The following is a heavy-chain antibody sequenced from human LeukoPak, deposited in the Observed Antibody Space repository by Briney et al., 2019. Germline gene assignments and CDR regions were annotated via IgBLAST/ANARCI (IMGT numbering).Heavy chain of an antibody. J-gene: IGHJ3*02. CDR1: GYTFTGYY. CDR2: INPNSGGT. D-gene: IGHD1-26*01. CDR3: ARDGGSYPHAAFDI. Sequence: GASVKVSCKASGYTFTGYYMHWVRQAPGQGLEWMGWINPNSGGTNYAQKFQGRVTMTRDTSISTAYMELSRLRSDDTAVYYCARDGGSYPHAAFDIWGQGTMVTVSS. V-gene: IGHV1-2*02.